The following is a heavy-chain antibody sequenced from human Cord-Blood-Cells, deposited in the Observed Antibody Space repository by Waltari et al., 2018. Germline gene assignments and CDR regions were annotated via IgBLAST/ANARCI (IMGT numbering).Heavy chain of an antibody. CDR2: IWYDGSTK. CDR3: ARDRHDYGGNYFDY. V-gene: IGHV3-33*01. Sequence: QVQLVESGGGVVQPGRSLRLSCAASGFTFSSYGMHWVRQAPGKGLEWVAVIWYDGSTKYDADAVKIRFTISRDNSKNTLYLQMNSLRAEDTAVYDCARDRHDYGGNYFDYWGQGTLVTVSS. D-gene: IGHD4-17*01. CDR1: GFTFSSYG. J-gene: IGHJ4*02.